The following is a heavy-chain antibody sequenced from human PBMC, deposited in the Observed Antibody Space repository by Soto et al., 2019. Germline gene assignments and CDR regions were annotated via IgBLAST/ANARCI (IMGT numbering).Heavy chain of an antibody. Sequence: ASVKVSCKASGGTFSSYTISWVRQAPGQGLEWMGRIIPILGIASYAQKFQGRFTISRDNSKNTLYLQMNSLRAEDTAVYYCAREDGMDVWGQGTTVTVSS. J-gene: IGHJ6*02. CDR1: GGTFSSYT. CDR3: AREDGMDV. V-gene: IGHV1-69*04. CDR2: IIPILGIA.